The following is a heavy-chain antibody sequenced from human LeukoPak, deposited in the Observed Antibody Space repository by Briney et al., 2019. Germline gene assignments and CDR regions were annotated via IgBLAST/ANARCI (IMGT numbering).Heavy chain of an antibody. Sequence: GRSLRLSCAASGFTFDDYAMHWVRHAPGKGLEWVSGISWNSGSIGYADSVKGRFTISRDNAKNSLYLQMNSLRAEDTALYYCAKDMDIGYSSGWLIDYWGQGTLVTVS. V-gene: IGHV3-9*01. CDR2: ISWNSGSI. J-gene: IGHJ4*02. D-gene: IGHD6-19*01. CDR1: GFTFDDYA. CDR3: AKDMDIGYSSGWLIDY.